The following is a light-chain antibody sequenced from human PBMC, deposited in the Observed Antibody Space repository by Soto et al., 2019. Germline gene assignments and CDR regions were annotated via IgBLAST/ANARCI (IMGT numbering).Light chain of an antibody. Sequence: IRMTQSPSSFSASTGDRVTITCRASQGISSYLAWYQQKPGKAPKLLIYAASTLQSGVPSRFSGSGSGTDFTLTISCLQSEDFATYYWQQYYNYPLTFGGGTKVEIK. CDR1: QGISSY. J-gene: IGKJ4*01. CDR2: AAS. CDR3: QQYYNYPLT. V-gene: IGKV1-8*01.